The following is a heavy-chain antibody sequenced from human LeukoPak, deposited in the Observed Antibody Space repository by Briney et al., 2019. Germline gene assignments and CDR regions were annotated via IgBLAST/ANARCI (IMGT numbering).Heavy chain of an antibody. V-gene: IGHV3-23*01. CDR2: ISGSGGST. CDR3: ANLIVFGGVIPRGPFDY. Sequence: QSGGSLRLCCAASGFTFSSYAMSWVRQAPGRGLEWVSAISGSGGSTYYADSVKGRFTISRDNSKNTLYLQMNSLRAEDTAVYYCANLIVFGGVIPRGPFDYWGQGTLVTVSS. CDR1: GFTFSSYA. J-gene: IGHJ4*02. D-gene: IGHD3-16*02.